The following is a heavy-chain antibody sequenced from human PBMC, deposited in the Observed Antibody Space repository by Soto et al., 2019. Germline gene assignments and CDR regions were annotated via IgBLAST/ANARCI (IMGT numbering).Heavy chain of an antibody. CDR1: GYTFTGYY. CDR3: ARERRSGSYSFWFDP. D-gene: IGHD3-10*01. CDR2: INPNSGGT. V-gene: IGHV1-2*04. J-gene: IGHJ5*02. Sequence: ASVKVSCKASGYTFTGYYMHWVRQAPGQGLEWMGWINPNSGGTNYAQKFQGWVTMTRDTSISTAYMELSRLRSDDTAVYYCARERRSGSYSFWFDPWGQGTLVTVSS.